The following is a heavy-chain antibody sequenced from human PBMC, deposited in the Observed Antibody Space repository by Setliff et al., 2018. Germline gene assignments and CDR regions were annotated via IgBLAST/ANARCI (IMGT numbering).Heavy chain of an antibody. CDR1: GGSINSGDYF. D-gene: IGHD3-22*01. CDR3: ARDGSYYDRGGNRTWFFDL. V-gene: IGHV4-31*03. J-gene: IGHJ2*01. Sequence: SETPSLTCTVSGGSINSGDYFWSWFRQLPGKGLEWIGYIYYTGSTHYNPSLKSRLTMSVDTSKNQFSLNLKSVTAADTAVYFCARDGSYYDRGGNRTWFFDLWGRGTLVTVSS. CDR2: IYYTGST.